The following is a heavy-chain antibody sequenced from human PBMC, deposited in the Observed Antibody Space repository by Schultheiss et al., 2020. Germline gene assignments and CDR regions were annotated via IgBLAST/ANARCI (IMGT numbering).Heavy chain of an antibody. V-gene: IGHV3-11*01. J-gene: IGHJ6*02. CDR2: ISSSGSTI. CDR1: GFTFSDYY. CDR3: ARETNQQLAPTFGMDV. Sequence: GGSLRLSCAASGFTFSDYYMSWIRQAPGKGLEWVSYISSSGSTIYYADSVKGRFTISRDNAKNSLYLQMNSLRAEDTAVYYCARETNQQLAPTFGMDVWGQGTTVTVSS. D-gene: IGHD6-6*01.